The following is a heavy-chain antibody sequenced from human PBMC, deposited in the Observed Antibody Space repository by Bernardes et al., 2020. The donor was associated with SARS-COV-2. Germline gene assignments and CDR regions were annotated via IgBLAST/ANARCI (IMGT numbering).Heavy chain of an antibody. CDR2: INAYNGNI. V-gene: IGHV1-18*01. D-gene: IGHD3-16*01. CDR3: ARESTPGLRAIGY. CDR1: GYSFSSYG. Sequence: ASVKVSCKASGYSFSSYGIIWVRQAPGQGLEWMGWINAYNGNIEYAQKFQGRVTMTTDTSANTGYMDLRSLRSDDTAVYYCARESTPGLRAIGYWGQGTLVTVSS. J-gene: IGHJ4*02.